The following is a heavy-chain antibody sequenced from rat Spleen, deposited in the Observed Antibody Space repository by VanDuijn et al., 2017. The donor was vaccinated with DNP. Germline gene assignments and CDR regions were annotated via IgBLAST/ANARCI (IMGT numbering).Heavy chain of an antibody. CDR3: ASGGYNYEDWFAY. CDR2: ISNTGDNT. CDR1: GITFSDHN. V-gene: IGHV5-7*01. D-gene: IGHD1-5*01. J-gene: IGHJ3*01. Sequence: EVQLVESGGGLVQPGRSLKLSCAVSGITFSDHNMAWVRQAPKTSLEWVATISNTGDNTYYSDSVKGRFSLSRDNAKSTLYLQMDSLRSEDTATYYCASGGYNYEDWFAYWGQGTLVTVSS.